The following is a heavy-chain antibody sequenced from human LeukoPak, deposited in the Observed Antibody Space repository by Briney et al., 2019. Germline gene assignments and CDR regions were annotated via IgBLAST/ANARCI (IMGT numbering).Heavy chain of an antibody. CDR2: FDPEDGET. Sequence: ASMKVSCKVSGYTLTELSMHWVRQAPGKGLEWMGGFDPEDGETIYAQKFQGRVTMTEDTSTDTAYMELSSLRSEDTAVYYCATDLTFGSLRFDPWGQGTLVTVSS. V-gene: IGHV1-24*01. D-gene: IGHD3-16*01. CDR3: ATDLTFGSLRFDP. J-gene: IGHJ5*02. CDR1: GYTLTELS.